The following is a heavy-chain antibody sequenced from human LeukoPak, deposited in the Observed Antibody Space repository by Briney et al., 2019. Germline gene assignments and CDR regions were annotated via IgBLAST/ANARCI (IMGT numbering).Heavy chain of an antibody. Sequence: GRSLRLPCAASGFXFGSYAIHWVRQAPGRGLEWVAGISYDGTNKYYADSVKGRFTISRDNSKNTLYLQMNSLRTDDTAVYYCARESPACGEDCYFDYWGQGTLVTVSS. CDR3: ARESPACGEDCYFDY. D-gene: IGHD2-21*02. CDR1: GFXFGSYA. CDR2: ISYDGTNK. J-gene: IGHJ4*02. V-gene: IGHV3-30-3*01.